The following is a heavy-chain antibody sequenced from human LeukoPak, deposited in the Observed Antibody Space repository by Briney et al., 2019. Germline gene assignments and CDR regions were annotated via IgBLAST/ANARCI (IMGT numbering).Heavy chain of an antibody. CDR3: ARWNPGYSSDWHIDY. V-gene: IGHV1-69*13. D-gene: IGHD6-19*01. Sequence: ASVKVSCKASGGTFSSYAISWVRQAPGQGLEWMGGIIPIFGTANYAQKFQGRVTITADESTSTAYMELSSLRAEDTAVYYCARWNPGYSSDWHIDYWGQGTLVTISP. CDR1: GGTFSSYA. CDR2: IIPIFGTA. J-gene: IGHJ4*02.